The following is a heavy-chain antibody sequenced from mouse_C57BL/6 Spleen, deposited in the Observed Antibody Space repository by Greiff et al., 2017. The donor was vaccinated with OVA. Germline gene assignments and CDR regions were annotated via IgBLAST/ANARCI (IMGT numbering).Heavy chain of an antibody. CDR3: ARLGYYGSRDNYAMDY. Sequence: QVKLQQPGTELVKPGASVKLSCKASGYTFTSYWMHWVKQRPGQGLEWIGNINPSNGGTNYNEKFKSKATLTVDKSSSTAYMQLSSLTSEDSAVYYCARLGYYGSRDNYAMDYWGQGTSVTVSS. CDR2: INPSNGGT. D-gene: IGHD1-1*01. V-gene: IGHV1-53*01. J-gene: IGHJ4*01. CDR1: GYTFTSYW.